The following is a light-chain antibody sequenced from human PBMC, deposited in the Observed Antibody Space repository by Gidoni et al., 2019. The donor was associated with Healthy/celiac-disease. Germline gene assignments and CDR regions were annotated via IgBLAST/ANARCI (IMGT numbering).Light chain of an antibody. Sequence: DIQMTQSPSSLSASVGDRVTITCRASQSISSYLNWYQQKPGKAPKLLIYAASSLQSVVPSRFSGSGSGTDFTLTIISLQPEDVATYYYQQSYSTPLYTFGQGTKLEIK. CDR3: QQSYSTPLYT. J-gene: IGKJ2*01. CDR1: QSISSY. V-gene: IGKV1-39*01. CDR2: AAS.